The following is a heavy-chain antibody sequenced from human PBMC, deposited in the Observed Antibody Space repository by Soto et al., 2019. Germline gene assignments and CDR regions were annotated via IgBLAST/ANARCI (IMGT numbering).Heavy chain of an antibody. V-gene: IGHV3-23*01. D-gene: IGHD3-10*01. CDR2: ISGSGDST. Sequence: EVRLLESGGGLVQPGGSLRLSCAASGFTFSVYAMSWVRQAPGKGLEWVSGISGSGDSTHYADSVKGRFTVSRDNSKSMLYLQTNSLRAEDTAIYYCANDLYGGFTYWGQGTLVTVSS. CDR3: ANDLYGGFTY. J-gene: IGHJ4*02. CDR1: GFTFSVYA.